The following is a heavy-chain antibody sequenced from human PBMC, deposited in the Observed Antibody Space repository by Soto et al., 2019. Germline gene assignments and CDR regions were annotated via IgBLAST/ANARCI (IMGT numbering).Heavy chain of an antibody. CDR2: ISGSGGST. CDR3: AKDMAPYCGGDCYADYYYGMDV. Sequence: EVQLLESGGGLVHPGGSLRLSCAASGFTFSSYAMSWVRQAPGKGLEWVSAISGSGGSTYYADSVKGRFTISRDNSKNTLYLQMNSLRAEDTAVYYCAKDMAPYCGGDCYADYYYGMDVWGQGTTVTVSS. CDR1: GFTFSSYA. D-gene: IGHD2-21*02. V-gene: IGHV3-23*01. J-gene: IGHJ6*02.